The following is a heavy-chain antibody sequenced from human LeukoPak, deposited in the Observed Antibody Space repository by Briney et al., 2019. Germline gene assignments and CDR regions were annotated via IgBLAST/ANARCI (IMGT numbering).Heavy chain of an antibody. J-gene: IGHJ4*02. CDR1: GGSFSGFF. CDR3: ARVRYYYDSSHD. D-gene: IGHD3-22*01. V-gene: IGHV4-34*01. CDR2: INHSGGT. Sequence: PSETLSLTCAVSGGSFSGFFWSWIRQPPGKGLEWIGDINHSGGTNYNPSLKSRVTISVDTSKNQFSLRLSSVTAADTAFYYCARVRYYYDSSHDWGQGTLVTVSS.